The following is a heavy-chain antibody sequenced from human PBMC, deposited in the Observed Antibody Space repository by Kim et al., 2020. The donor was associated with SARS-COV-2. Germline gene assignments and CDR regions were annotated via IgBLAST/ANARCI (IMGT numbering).Heavy chain of an antibody. Sequence: NAKYSQKCQGRVTITRDTSATTTYMELSSLRSEDTAVYYCARDRGGPGDYWGQGTLVTVSS. CDR3: ARDRGGPGDY. J-gene: IGHJ4*02. V-gene: IGHV1-3*01.